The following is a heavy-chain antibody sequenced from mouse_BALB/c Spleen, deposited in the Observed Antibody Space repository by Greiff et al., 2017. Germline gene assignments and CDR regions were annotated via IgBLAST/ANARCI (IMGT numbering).Heavy chain of an antibody. CDR1: GYSITSSYY. J-gene: IGHJ3*01. CDR2: ISYDGSN. D-gene: IGHD1-2*01. CDR3: ARGGYDAWFAY. V-gene: IGHV3-6*02. Sequence: EVKLLESGPGLVKPSQSLSLTCSVTGYSITSSYYWNWIRQFPGNKLEWMGYISYDGSNNYNPSLKNRISITRDTSKNQFFLKLNSVTTEDTATYYCARGGYDAWFAYWGQGTLVTVSA.